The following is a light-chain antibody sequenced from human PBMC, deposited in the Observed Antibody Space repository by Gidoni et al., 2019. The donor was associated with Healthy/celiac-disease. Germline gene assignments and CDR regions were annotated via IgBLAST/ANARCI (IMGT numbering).Light chain of an antibody. CDR3: RQALQTPYT. V-gene: IGKV2-28*01. Sequence: DIVMTQSPLSLPVTPGEPASIACRSSQSLLHSNGYNYLDWYLQKPGHSPQLLIYLGATRASGVPDRFSGSGSGTDFTLKISRVEAEDVGVYYCRQALQTPYTFXQXTKLEIK. J-gene: IGKJ2*01. CDR1: QSLLHSNGYNY. CDR2: LGA.